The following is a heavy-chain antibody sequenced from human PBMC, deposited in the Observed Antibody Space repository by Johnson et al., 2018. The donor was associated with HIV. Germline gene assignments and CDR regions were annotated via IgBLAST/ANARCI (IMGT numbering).Heavy chain of an antibody. D-gene: IGHD6-13*01. CDR3: ARDLDIVAAGTHAFDI. J-gene: IGHJ3*02. CDR1: QVTFSSYG. Sequence: EVLLLESGGGVVQPGKSLRLSCAASQVTFSSYGMHWVRQAPGKGLEWVSGINWNGGSTGYADSVKGRFTISSDNAKNSLYLQMNSLRAEDTALYYCARDLDIVAAGTHAFDIWGQGTMVTVSS. CDR2: INWNGGST. V-gene: IGHV3-20*04.